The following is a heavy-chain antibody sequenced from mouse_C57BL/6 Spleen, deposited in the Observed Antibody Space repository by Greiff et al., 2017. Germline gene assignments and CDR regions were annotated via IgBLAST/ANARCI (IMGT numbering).Heavy chain of an antibody. D-gene: IGHD2-1*01. J-gene: IGHJ2*01. Sequence: LQESDAELVKPGASVKISCKVSGYTFTDHTIHWMKQRPEQGLEWIGYIYPRDGSTKYNEKFKGKATVTADKSSSTAYMQLNSLTSADSAVYFCSRKEIYYGPFDYWGQGTTLTVSS. CDR1: GYTFTDHT. CDR2: IYPRDGST. CDR3: SRKEIYYGPFDY. V-gene: IGHV1-78*01.